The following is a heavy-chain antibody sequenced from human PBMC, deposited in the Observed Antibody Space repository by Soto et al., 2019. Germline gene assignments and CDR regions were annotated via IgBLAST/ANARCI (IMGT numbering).Heavy chain of an antibody. CDR3: ARLRGFYCMDV. Sequence: PGDSLRISGKGSGYSSTRYWIGLVRPMPGKGLKSMVVIYPGDSDTSYSPSFQGHVTISAVKSISTAYLQCSSLRASDTAMNYWARLRGFYCMDVWGQGTTVTVSS. J-gene: IGHJ6*02. CDR1: GYSSTRYW. V-gene: IGHV5-51*01. CDR2: IYPGDSDT.